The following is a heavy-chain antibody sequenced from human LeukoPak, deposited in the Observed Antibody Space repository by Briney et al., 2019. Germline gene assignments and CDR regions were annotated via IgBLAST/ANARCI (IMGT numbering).Heavy chain of an antibody. CDR2: IKQDGSEK. D-gene: IGHD5-18*01. CDR1: GFTFSSYW. J-gene: IGHJ3*01. Sequence: GGSLRLSCAASGFTFSSYWMSWVRQAPGKGLEWVANIKQDGSEKYYVDSVKGRFTISRDNAKNSLYLQMNSLRAEDTAVYYCARVKWTAMVFDAFDLWGQGTMVTVSS. CDR3: ARVKWTAMVFDAFDL. V-gene: IGHV3-7*01.